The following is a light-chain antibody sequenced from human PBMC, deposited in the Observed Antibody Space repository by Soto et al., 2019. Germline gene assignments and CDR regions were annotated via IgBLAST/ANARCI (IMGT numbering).Light chain of an antibody. CDR2: KAY. Sequence: IQMTQSPSTLSASVGDRVTITCRARQSISSWLAWYQQKPGKAPKLLIYKAYTLESGFPSRFSGSASGTDFALTISSLKPDDFASYYCQQYNSYSRYTFGQGTKLEIK. V-gene: IGKV1-5*03. CDR3: QQYNSYSRYT. CDR1: QSISSW. J-gene: IGKJ2*01.